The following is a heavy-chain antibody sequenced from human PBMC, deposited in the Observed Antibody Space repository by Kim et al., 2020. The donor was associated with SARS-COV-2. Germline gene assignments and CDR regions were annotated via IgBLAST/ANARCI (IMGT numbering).Heavy chain of an antibody. V-gene: IGHV1-69*13. Sequence: SVKVSCKASGGTFSSYAISWVRQAPGQGLEWMGGIIPIFGTANYAQKFQGRVTITADESTSTAYMELSSLRSEDTAVYYCARDPPTMVRGVSYYGMDVWGQGTTVTVSS. CDR3: ARDPPTMVRGVSYYGMDV. J-gene: IGHJ6*02. CDR1: GGTFSSYA. D-gene: IGHD3-10*01. CDR2: IIPIFGTA.